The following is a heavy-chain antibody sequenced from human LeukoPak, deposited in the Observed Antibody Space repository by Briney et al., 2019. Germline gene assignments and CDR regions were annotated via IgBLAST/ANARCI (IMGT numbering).Heavy chain of an antibody. D-gene: IGHD3-22*01. CDR3: ARGRHYYDSSDYYYEGHAFDI. CDR1: GYTFTGYY. J-gene: IGHJ3*02. Sequence: ASVKVSCKASGYTFTGYYMHWVRQAPGQGLECMGIINPSGTSTSYAQKFQGRVTMTRDMSTSTVYMELSSLRSEDTAVYYCARGRHYYDSSDYYYEGHAFDIWGQGTMVTVSS. CDR2: INPSGTST. V-gene: IGHV1-46*01.